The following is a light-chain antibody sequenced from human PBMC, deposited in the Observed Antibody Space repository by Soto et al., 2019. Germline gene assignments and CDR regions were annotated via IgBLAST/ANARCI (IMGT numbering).Light chain of an antibody. CDR1: RSNIGNNA. CDR3: AAWDDSLNARVV. V-gene: IGLV1-44*01. CDR2: NNN. J-gene: IGLJ3*02. Sequence: QSVLTQPPSASGTPGQRVTISCSGSRSNIGNNAVSWYQQLPGTAPKLLIYNNNQRPSGVPDRFSGSKSGTSASLAISGLQSGDEADYYCAAWDDSLNARVVFGGGTKLTVL.